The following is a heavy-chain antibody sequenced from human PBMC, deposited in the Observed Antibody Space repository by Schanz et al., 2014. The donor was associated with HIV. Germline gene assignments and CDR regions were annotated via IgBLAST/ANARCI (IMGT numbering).Heavy chain of an antibody. CDR2: IKSKTDGGTT. CDR3: ATVWVGLTSSHFDY. Sequence: VQLVESGGGVVQPGRSLRLSCAASGFTFSSYGMHWVRQAPGKGLEWVGRIKSKTDGGTTDYAAPVKGRFTISRDDSENTLHLQMNSLKTEDTAVYYCATVWVGLTSSHFDYWGQGTLVAVSS. CDR1: GFTFSSYG. D-gene: IGHD1-26*01. V-gene: IGHV3-15*01. J-gene: IGHJ4*02.